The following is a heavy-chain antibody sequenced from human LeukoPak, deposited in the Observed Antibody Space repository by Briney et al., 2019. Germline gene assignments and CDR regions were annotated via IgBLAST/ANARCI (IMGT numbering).Heavy chain of an antibody. CDR3: ATTNDGGGYQWGDFFDF. J-gene: IGHJ4*02. V-gene: IGHV1-69*04. CDR2: IIPNLGTT. D-gene: IGHD3-22*01. CDR1: GGTSNSHA. Sequence: ASVKVSCKASGGTSNSHAISWVRQAPGQGLEWMGRIIPNLGTTNRAQNFQDRVTLTADKSTHTAYMELTSLTSDDTAVYYCATTNDGGGYQWGDFFDFWGQGTLVTVSS.